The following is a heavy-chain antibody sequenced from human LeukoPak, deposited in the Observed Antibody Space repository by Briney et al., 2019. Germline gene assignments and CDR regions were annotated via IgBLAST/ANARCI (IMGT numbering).Heavy chain of an antibody. CDR1: GGSISSGDYY. CDR3: ARTPSNWGAFDI. CDR2: IYYSGST. J-gene: IGHJ3*02. V-gene: IGHV4-30-4*01. D-gene: IGHD7-27*01. Sequence: SQTLSLTCTVSGGSISSGDYYWSWIRQPPGKGLEWIGYIYYSGSTNYNPSLKSRVTISVDTSKNQFSLKLSSVTAADTAMYYCARTPSNWGAFDIWGQGTMVTVSS.